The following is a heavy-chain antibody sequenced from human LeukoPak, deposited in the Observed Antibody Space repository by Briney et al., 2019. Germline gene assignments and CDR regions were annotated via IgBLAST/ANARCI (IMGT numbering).Heavy chain of an antibody. J-gene: IGHJ4*02. CDR2: IKSKTDGGTT. V-gene: IGHV3-15*01. CDR3: TTEVYSSGWYFY. Sequence: GGSRRLSCAAPGFTFSKAWMGWVRQAPGKGGGGVGRIKSKTDGGTTDYAAPVKGRFTISRDDSKNTLYLQMNSLKTEDTAVYYCTTEVYSSGWYFYWGQGTLVTVSS. D-gene: IGHD6-19*01. CDR1: GFTFSKAW.